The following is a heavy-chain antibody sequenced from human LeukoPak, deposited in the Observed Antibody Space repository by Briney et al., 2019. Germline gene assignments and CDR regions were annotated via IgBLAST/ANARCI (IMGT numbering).Heavy chain of an antibody. J-gene: IGHJ1*01. CDR1: GYTLTELS. V-gene: IGHV1-24*01. Sequence: GASVKVSCKVSGYTLTELSMHWVRQAPGKGLEWMGGFDPEDGETIYAQKFQGRVTMTEDTSTDTPYMELSSLRSEDTAVYYCATVPRIWSGYYTSEYFQHRGQGTLVTVSS. CDR2: FDPEDGET. CDR3: ATVPRIWSGYYTSEYFQH. D-gene: IGHD3-3*01.